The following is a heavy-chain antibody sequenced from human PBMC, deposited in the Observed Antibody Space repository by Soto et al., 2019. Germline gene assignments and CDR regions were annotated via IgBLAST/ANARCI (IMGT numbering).Heavy chain of an antibody. J-gene: IGHJ3*02. CDR1: GYTFTSYG. V-gene: IGHV1-18*01. CDR3: AREDIVVVRAAYDAFDI. D-gene: IGHD2-2*01. Sequence: QVQLVQSGAEVKKPGASVKVSCKASGYTFTSYGISWVRQAPGQGLQWMGWISAYNGNTNYAQNLQHRVTMTTNTSTSTAYMELRSMRSDDTAVYYCAREDIVVVRAAYDAFDIWGQGTMVTVSS. CDR2: ISAYNGNT.